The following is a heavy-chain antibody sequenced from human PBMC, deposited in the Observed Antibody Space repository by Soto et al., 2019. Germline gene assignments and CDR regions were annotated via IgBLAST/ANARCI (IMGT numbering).Heavy chain of an antibody. CDR3: ARSFGEPYTAPPRMDV. V-gene: IGHV1-69*01. CDR1: GGTFSSYA. CDR2: IIPIFGTA. J-gene: IGHJ6*02. D-gene: IGHD3-10*01. Sequence: QVQLVQSGAEVKKPGSSVKVSCKASGGTFSSYAISWVRQAPGQGLEWMGGIIPIFGTANYAQKFQGRVTITADEYTSTAYMELSSLRSEDTVVYYCARSFGEPYTAPPRMDVWGQGTTVTVSS.